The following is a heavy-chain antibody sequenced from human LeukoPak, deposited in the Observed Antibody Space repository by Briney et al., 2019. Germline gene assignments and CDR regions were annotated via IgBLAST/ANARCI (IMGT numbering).Heavy chain of an antibody. CDR2: ISWNSGSI. CDR1: GFTFDDYA. V-gene: IGHV3-9*01. Sequence: GGSLRLSCAASGFTFDDYAMHWVRQAPGKGLEWVSGISWNSGSIGYADSVKGRFTISRDNAKNSLYLQMNSLRAEDTAVYYCARDPGRFLPGWIDPWGQGTLVTVSS. CDR3: ARDPGRFLPGWIDP. J-gene: IGHJ5*02. D-gene: IGHD3-3*01.